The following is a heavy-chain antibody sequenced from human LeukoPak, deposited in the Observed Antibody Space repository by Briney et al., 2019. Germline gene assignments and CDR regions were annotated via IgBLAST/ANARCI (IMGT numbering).Heavy chain of an antibody. CDR2: ISYDGSNK. CDR1: GFTFSSHE. D-gene: IGHD2-8*01. CDR3: AKDWLYCTNGVCQPLQFDY. Sequence: PGGSLRLSCAASGFTFSSHEMNWVRQAPGKGLEWVAVISYDGSNKYYADSVKGRFTISRDNSKNTLYLQMNSLRAEDTAVYYCAKDWLYCTNGVCQPLQFDYWGQGTLVTVSS. V-gene: IGHV3-30*18. J-gene: IGHJ4*02.